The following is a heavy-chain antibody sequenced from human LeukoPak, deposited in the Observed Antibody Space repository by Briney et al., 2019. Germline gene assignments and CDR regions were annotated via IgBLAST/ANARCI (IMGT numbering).Heavy chain of an antibody. CDR1: GFTFSGSA. CDR2: ISYDGSNK. CDR3: AAGTVLFDY. V-gene: IGHV3-30-3*01. J-gene: IGHJ4*02. Sequence: GGSLRLSCAASGFTFSGSAMHWVRQAPGKGLEWVAVISYDGSNKYYADSVKGRFTISRDNSKNTLYLQMNSLRAEDTAVYYCAAGTVLFDYWGQGTLVTVSS. D-gene: IGHD1-14*01.